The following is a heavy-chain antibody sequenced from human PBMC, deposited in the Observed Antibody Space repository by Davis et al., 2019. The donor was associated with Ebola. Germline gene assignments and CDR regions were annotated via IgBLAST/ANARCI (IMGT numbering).Heavy chain of an antibody. D-gene: IGHD3-3*01. CDR1: GFTFSSYS. V-gene: IGHV3-30*03. CDR2: ISYDGSNK. J-gene: IGHJ4*02. Sequence: GESLKISCAASGFTFSSYSMNWVRQAPGKGLEWVAVISYDGSNKYYADSVKGRFTISRDNSKNTLYLQMNSLRAEDTAVYYCAGGDFWSGRFDYWGQGTLVTVSS. CDR3: AGGDFWSGRFDY.